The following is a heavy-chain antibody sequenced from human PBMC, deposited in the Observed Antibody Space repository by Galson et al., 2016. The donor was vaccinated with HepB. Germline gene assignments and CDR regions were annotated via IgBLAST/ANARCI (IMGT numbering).Heavy chain of an antibody. Sequence: SLRLSCAASGFTFNNAWMSWVRQAPGEGLEWVGRIKSKTDGETRDYAAPVKGRFIISRDDSKNTLSLQMNSLKTEDTAVYYCTTESSMWSHGGIDSWGPGTLVTVSS. D-gene: IGHD6-13*01. CDR3: TTESSMWSHGGIDS. CDR1: GFTFNNAW. CDR2: IKSKTDGETR. V-gene: IGHV3-15*01. J-gene: IGHJ4*02.